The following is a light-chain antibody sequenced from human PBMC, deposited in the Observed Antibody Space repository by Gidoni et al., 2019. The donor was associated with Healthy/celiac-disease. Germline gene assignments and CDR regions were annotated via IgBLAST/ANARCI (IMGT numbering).Light chain of an antibody. CDR1: SSNIGNNY. Sequence: QSVLTQPPSVSAAPGPKVTLSCSGSSSNIGNNYVSWYQQLPGTAPKLLIYDNNKRPSGIPDRFSGSKSGTSATLGITGLQTGDEADYYCGTWDSSLSAGGVFGGGTKLTVL. J-gene: IGLJ3*02. CDR3: GTWDSSLSAGGV. CDR2: DNN. V-gene: IGLV1-51*01.